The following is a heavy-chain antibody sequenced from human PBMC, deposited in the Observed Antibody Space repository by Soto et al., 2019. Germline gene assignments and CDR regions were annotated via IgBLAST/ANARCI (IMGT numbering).Heavy chain of an antibody. D-gene: IGHD6-19*01. CDR3: ARHRSSGWTEDAFDI. V-gene: IGHV5-51*01. Sequence: PGESLKISCKGSGYTFTSFWIGWVRQMPGKGLEWMGIIYPGDSDTRYSPSFQGQVTISADKSISTAYLQWSSLKASDTAIYYCARHRSSGWTEDAFDIWGKGKMVTV. CDR2: IYPGDSDT. CDR1: GYTFTSFW. J-gene: IGHJ3*02.